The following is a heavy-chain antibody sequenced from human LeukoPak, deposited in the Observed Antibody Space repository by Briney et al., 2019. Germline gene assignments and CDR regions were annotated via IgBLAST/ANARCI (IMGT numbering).Heavy chain of an antibody. CDR1: GFTFSSYA. CDR2: ISGSGGST. D-gene: IGHD2-2*01. V-gene: IGHV3-23*01. CDR3: AKAGGGYCSSTSCERHPFDY. Sequence: PGGSLRLSYAASGFTFSSYAMSWVRQAPGKGLEWVSAISGSGGSTYYADSVKGRFTISRDNSKNTLYLQMNSLRAEDTAVYYCAKAGGGYCSSTSCERHPFDYWGQGTLVTVSS. J-gene: IGHJ4*02.